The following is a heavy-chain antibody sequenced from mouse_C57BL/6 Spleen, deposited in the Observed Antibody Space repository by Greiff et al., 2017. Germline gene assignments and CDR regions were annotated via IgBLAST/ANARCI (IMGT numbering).Heavy chain of an antibody. J-gene: IGHJ1*03. CDR2: INPNYGTT. Sequence: VQLQQSGPELVKPGASVKISCKASGYSFTDYNMNWVKQSSVKSLEWIGVINPNYGTTSYNQKVKGKATLTVDQASSTAYMQRNRLTSEDSAVYYCARWEGSSPCYFDVWGTGTTVTVSS. V-gene: IGHV1-39*01. CDR1: GYSFTDYN. CDR3: ARWEGSSPCYFDV. D-gene: IGHD1-1*01.